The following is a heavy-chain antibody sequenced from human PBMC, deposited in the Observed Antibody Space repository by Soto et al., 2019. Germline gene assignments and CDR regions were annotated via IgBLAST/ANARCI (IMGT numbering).Heavy chain of an antibody. Sequence: GASVKVSCKASGYTFTSYGISWVRQAPGQGLEWMGWISAYNGNTNYAQKLQGRVTMTTDTSTSTAYMELRSLRSDDTAVYYCAFGNTNYYYYGMDVWGQGTTVTVSS. V-gene: IGHV1-18*04. J-gene: IGHJ6*02. D-gene: IGHD3-16*01. CDR2: ISAYNGNT. CDR1: GYTFTSYG. CDR3: AFGNTNYYYYGMDV.